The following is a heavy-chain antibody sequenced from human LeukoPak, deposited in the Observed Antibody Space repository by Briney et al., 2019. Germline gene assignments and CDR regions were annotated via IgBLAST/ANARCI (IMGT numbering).Heavy chain of an antibody. CDR3: AREPNYYDSTGWDS. J-gene: IGHJ4*02. CDR2: INHSGIT. CDR1: GGSFSGYY. V-gene: IGHV4-34*01. D-gene: IGHD3-22*01. Sequence: SETLSLTCAAYGGSFSGYYWSWIRQPPGKGLEWIGEINHSGITSNNPSLKRRVTISVDTSKNQFSLKLSSVTAADTAVYFCAREPNYYDSTGWDSWGQGTLVTVSS.